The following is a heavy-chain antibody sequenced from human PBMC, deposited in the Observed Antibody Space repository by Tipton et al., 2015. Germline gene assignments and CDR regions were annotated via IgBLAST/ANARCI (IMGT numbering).Heavy chain of an antibody. CDR3: TRAAGDYGGSDY. Sequence: TLSLTCTVSGGSISNYYWSWIRQPPGKGLEWIGYIYYSGSTNYNPSLKSRVTISVDTSKNHFSLKLTSVTAADTAVYYCTRAAGDYGGSDYWGQGTLVTVSS. D-gene: IGHD4-23*01. CDR1: GGSISNYY. J-gene: IGHJ4*02. V-gene: IGHV4-59*12. CDR2: IYYSGST.